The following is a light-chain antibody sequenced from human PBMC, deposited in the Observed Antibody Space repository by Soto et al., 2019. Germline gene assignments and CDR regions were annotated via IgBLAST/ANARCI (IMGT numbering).Light chain of an antibody. V-gene: IGKV1-39*01. J-gene: IGKJ4*01. CDR1: QNIATY. CDR3: RQSYNTPLT. Sequence: DIQMTQSPSSLSASVGDRVTITCRASQNIATYLNWYQQTPGKAPKLLIYTASTMQSGVPSRFSGSGSGTDFTLTISSLQPEDFATFYCRQSYNTPLTFGGGTKVEI. CDR2: TAS.